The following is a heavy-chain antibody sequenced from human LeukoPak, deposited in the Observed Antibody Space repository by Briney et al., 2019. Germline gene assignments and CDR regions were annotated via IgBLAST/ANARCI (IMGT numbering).Heavy chain of an antibody. V-gene: IGHV4-34*01. J-gene: IGHJ4*02. CDR2: INHSGST. CDR1: GGSFSGYY. Sequence: SETLSLTCAVYGGSFSGYYWSWIRQPPGKGLEWIGEINHSGSTNYNPSLKSRVTISVDTSKNQFSPKLSSVTAADTAVYYCARGRGYYDSSAYLPDYWGQGTLVTVSS. D-gene: IGHD3-22*01. CDR3: ARGRGYYDSSAYLPDY.